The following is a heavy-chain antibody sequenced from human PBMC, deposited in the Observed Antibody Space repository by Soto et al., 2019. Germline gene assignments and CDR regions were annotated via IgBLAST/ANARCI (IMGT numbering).Heavy chain of an antibody. Sequence: GGSLRLSCAASGFTFSSYEMNWVRPAPGKGLEWVSYISSSGSTIYYADSVTGRFTISRDNAKNSLYLQMNSMRAEDTAVYYCAKFPDDFWSGWRYGMDVWGQGTTVTVSS. CDR3: AKFPDDFWSGWRYGMDV. CDR1: GFTFSSYE. V-gene: IGHV3-48*03. D-gene: IGHD3-3*01. CDR2: ISSSGSTI. J-gene: IGHJ6*02.